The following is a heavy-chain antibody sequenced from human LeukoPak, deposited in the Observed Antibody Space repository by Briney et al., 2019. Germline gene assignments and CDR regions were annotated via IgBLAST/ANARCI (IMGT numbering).Heavy chain of an antibody. D-gene: IGHD6-13*01. CDR3: AKDRAYSSSWYAQLLGFDY. J-gene: IGHJ4*02. CDR1: GFSFSDHY. Sequence: KPGGSLRLSCAASGFSFSDHYMDWVRQAPGKGLEWVSAISGSGGSTYYADSVKGRFTISRDNSKNTLYLQMNSLRAEDTAVYYCAKDRAYSSSWYAQLLGFDYWGQGALVTVSS. V-gene: IGHV3-23*01. CDR2: ISGSGGST.